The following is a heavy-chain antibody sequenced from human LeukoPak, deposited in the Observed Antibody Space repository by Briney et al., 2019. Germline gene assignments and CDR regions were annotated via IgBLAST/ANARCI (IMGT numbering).Heavy chain of an antibody. V-gene: IGHV1-18*01. Sequence: ASVKVSCKASGYTFTSYGISWVRQAPGQGLEWMGWISAYNGNTNYAQKLQGRVTMTTDTSTSTAYMELRSLRSDDTAVYYCARVPASGYSSSWYGFGFNWFDPWGQGTLVTVSS. D-gene: IGHD6-13*01. CDR2: ISAYNGNT. CDR1: GYTFTSYG. CDR3: ARVPASGYSSSWYGFGFNWFDP. J-gene: IGHJ5*02.